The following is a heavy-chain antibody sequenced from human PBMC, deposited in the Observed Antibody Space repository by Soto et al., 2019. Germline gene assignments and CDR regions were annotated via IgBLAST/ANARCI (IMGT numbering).Heavy chain of an antibody. Sequence: QVQLVESGGGVVQPGKSLRLSCAASGFSLSSYGFHWVRQAPGKGLEWVAVMSYDGRNEYYIDSVKGRYTISRDNPKNTVYLDMNDLRGEDTAVYYCAIETDHPRVDIYYDMDVGGQGTTVTVS. CDR1: GFSLSSYG. CDR2: MSYDGRNE. D-gene: IGHD1-1*01. J-gene: IGHJ6*02. V-gene: IGHV3-30*03. CDR3: AIETDHPRVDIYYDMDV.